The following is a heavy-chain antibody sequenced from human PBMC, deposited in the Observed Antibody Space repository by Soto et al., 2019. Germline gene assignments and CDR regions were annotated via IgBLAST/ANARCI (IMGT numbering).Heavy chain of an antibody. D-gene: IGHD6-13*01. J-gene: IGHJ2*01. Sequence: QVQLVQSGAEVKKPGASVKVSCKASGYTFTSYYMHWVRQAPGQGLEWMGIINPSGGSTSYAQKFQGRVTMTRDTSTSTVYMELSSLRSEDTAVHYCARDPVAAADNWYFDLWGRGTLVTVSS. CDR1: GYTFTSYY. CDR3: ARDPVAAADNWYFDL. V-gene: IGHV1-46*01. CDR2: INPSGGST.